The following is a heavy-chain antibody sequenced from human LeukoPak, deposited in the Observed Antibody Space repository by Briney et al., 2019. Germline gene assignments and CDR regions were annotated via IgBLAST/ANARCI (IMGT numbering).Heavy chain of an antibody. D-gene: IGHD3-22*01. CDR3: ARDDSSGYYSYYFDY. J-gene: IGHJ4*02. CDR2: IYSGGST. CDR1: GFTVSSNY. V-gene: IGHV3-53*01. Sequence: GGSLRLSCAASGFTVSSNYMSWVRQAPGKGLEWVSVIYSGGSTYYADSVKGRFTISRDNAKNSLYLQMNSLRAEDTAVYYCARDDSSGYYSYYFDYWGQGTLVTVSS.